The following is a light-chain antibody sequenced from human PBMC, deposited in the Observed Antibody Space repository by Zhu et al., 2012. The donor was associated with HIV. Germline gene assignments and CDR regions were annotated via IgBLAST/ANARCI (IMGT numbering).Light chain of an antibody. J-gene: IGKJ4*01. CDR1: RSVRSF. V-gene: IGKV3-11*01. CDR2: DTS. CDR3: QQRSNWPLT. Sequence: IVLIQSPATLSLSPGERATVSCRASRSVRSFLAWYQQKPGQAPRLLIYDTSKRAAGIPARFSGSGSETDFTLTISSLEPEDFALYYCQQRSNWPLTFGGGTKGRRSN.